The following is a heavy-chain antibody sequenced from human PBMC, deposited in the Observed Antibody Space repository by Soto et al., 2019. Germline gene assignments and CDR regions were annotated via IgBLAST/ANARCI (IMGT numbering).Heavy chain of an antibody. CDR1: GFTFSSFG. CDR2: ISYDGSRQ. Sequence: GGSLRLSCAASGFTFSSFGMHWVRQAPGKGLGWVAVISYDGSRQYYADSVKGRFTISRDNAKNSLYLQMNNLRAEDSAVYLCARDSMLRGVVLAGLDVWGQGTTVTVSS. J-gene: IGHJ6*02. V-gene: IGHV3-30*03. D-gene: IGHD3-10*01. CDR3: ARDSMLRGVVLAGLDV.